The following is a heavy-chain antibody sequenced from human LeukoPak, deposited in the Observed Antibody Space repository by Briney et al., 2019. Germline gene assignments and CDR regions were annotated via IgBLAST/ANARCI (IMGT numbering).Heavy chain of an antibody. CDR3: ARKGNAFDF. Sequence: PGGSLRLSCAASGFTFSNYWMSWVRQAPGKGLEWVANIDQDGSAKYYVDSVRGRFTISRDNTKNSLYLQMDSLRAEDTAVYYCARKGNAFDFWGQGTMVTVSS. CDR2: IDQDGSAK. D-gene: IGHD3-10*01. J-gene: IGHJ3*01. V-gene: IGHV3-7*01. CDR1: GFTFSNYW.